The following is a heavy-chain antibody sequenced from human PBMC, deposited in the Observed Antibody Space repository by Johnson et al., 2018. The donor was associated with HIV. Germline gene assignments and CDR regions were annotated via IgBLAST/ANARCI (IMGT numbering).Heavy chain of an antibody. J-gene: IGHJ3*02. CDR3: ALGGSWYAFDI. CDR1: GFTVSSNY. V-gene: IGHV3-66*01. D-gene: IGHD2-15*01. Sequence: VQLVESGGGLVQPGGSLRLSCAASGFTVSSNYMTWVRQAPGKRLEWVSVIYSGGSTYYADSVKGRFTISRDNSKNTLYLQMNSLRAEDTAVYYCALGGSWYAFDIWGQGTMVTVSS. CDR2: IYSGGST.